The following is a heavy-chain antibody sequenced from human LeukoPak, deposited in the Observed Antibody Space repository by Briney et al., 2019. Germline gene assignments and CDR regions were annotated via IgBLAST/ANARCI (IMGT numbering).Heavy chain of an antibody. Sequence: SETLSLTCTVSGDSISNGGSISNGGHYWSWIRQFPGKGLEWIGYIYHSGNTYYNPSLESRVTISVDTTENRFSLKLNSVTAADTAIYYCARDTRIEWLRFLDYWGQGILVTVSS. CDR1: GDSISNGGSISNGGHY. V-gene: IGHV4-31*03. CDR2: IYHSGNT. CDR3: ARDTRIEWLRFLDY. J-gene: IGHJ4*02. D-gene: IGHD5-12*01.